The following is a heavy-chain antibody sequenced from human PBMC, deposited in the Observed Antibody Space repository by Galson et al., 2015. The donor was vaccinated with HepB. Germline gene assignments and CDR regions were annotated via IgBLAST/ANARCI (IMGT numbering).Heavy chain of an antibody. CDR2: ISAYNGNT. D-gene: IGHD6-19*01. J-gene: IGHJ3*02. V-gene: IGHV1-18*04. CDR3: ARARDRQWLVLAVDAFDI. CDR1: GYTFTSYG. Sequence: SVKVSCKASGYTFTSYGISWVRQAPGQGLEWMGWISAYNGNTNYAQKLQGRVTMTTDTSTSTAYMELRSLRSDDTAVYYCARARDRQWLVLAVDAFDIWGQGTMVTVSS.